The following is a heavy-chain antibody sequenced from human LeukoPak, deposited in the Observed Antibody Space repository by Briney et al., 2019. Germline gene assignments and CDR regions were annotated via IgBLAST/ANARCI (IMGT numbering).Heavy chain of an antibody. Sequence: GGSLRLSCAASGFTFSSYSMNWVRQAPGKGLEWVSSISSSSSYIYYADSVKGRFTISRDNAKNSLYLQMNSLRAEDTAVYYCARDAYSSSWYKDYWGQGTLVTVSS. CDR2: ISSSSSYI. D-gene: IGHD6-13*01. CDR1: GFTFSSYS. V-gene: IGHV3-21*01. CDR3: ARDAYSSSWYKDY. J-gene: IGHJ4*02.